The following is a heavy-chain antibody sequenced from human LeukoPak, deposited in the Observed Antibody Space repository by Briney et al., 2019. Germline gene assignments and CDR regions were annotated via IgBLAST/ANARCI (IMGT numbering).Heavy chain of an antibody. CDR3: ARDDGSGSYYNVGWFDP. CDR2: IYYSGST. D-gene: IGHD3-10*01. V-gene: IGHV4-61*01. Sequence: SETLSLTCTVSGGTVSSGSYYWRWIRQPPGKGLEWIGYIYYSGSTNYNPSLKSRVTISVDTSKNQFSLKLSSVTAADTAVYYCARDDGSGSYYNVGWFDPWGQGTLVTVSS. CDR1: GGTVSSGSYY. J-gene: IGHJ5*02.